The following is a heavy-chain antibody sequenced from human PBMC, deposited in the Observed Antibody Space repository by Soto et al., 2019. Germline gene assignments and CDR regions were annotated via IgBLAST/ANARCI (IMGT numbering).Heavy chain of an antibody. CDR3: ARRLYYDSSGFEGGGMDV. V-gene: IGHV4-39*01. CDR2: IYYSGST. Sequence: SGTLSLTCTVSGCSISSTSYYWGWIRQPPGKGLEWIGSIYYSGSTYYNPSLKSRVTISVDTSKNQFSLKLSSVTAADTAVYYCARRLYYDSSGFEGGGMDVWGQGTTVT. J-gene: IGHJ6*02. CDR1: GCSISSTSYY. D-gene: IGHD3-22*01.